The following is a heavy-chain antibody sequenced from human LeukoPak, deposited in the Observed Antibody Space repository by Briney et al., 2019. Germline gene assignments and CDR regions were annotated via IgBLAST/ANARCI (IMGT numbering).Heavy chain of an antibody. D-gene: IGHD6-13*01. CDR1: GFTFSDYY. Sequence: GGSLRLSCAASGFTFSDYYMSWIRQAPGKGLEWVSYITISGSIIKYADSVKGRFTISRDNAKNSLYLQMNSLRAEDTAVYYCASRIATAGSVDYWGQGTLVTVSS. CDR3: ASRIATAGSVDY. J-gene: IGHJ4*02. CDR2: ITISGSII. V-gene: IGHV3-11*01.